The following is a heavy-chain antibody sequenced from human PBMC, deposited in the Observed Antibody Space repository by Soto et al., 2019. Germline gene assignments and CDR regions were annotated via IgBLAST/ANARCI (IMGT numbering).Heavy chain of an antibody. Sequence: QVQLVESGGGVVQPGRSLRLSCAASGFAFSSYAMHWVRQAPGKGLEWVAVISYDGSNKNYADSVKGRFTISRDNSKNTLYLQMNNLRAEDTAVYYCAEGIRFDPWGQGTLVTVSS. D-gene: IGHD3-10*01. CDR1: GFAFSSYA. CDR3: AEGIRFDP. V-gene: IGHV3-30-3*01. J-gene: IGHJ5*02. CDR2: ISYDGSNK.